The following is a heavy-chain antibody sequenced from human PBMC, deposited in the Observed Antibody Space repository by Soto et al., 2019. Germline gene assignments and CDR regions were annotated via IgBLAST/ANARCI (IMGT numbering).Heavy chain of an antibody. D-gene: IGHD3-10*01. CDR2: ISYDGSNK. V-gene: IGHV3-30*18. Sequence: GGSLRLSCAASGFTFSSYGMHWVRQAPGKGLEWVAVISYDGSNKYYADSVKGRFTISRDNSKNTLYLQMNSLRAEDTAVYYCAKDPNYYGSGSYYNDDYFDYWGQGTLVPGSS. J-gene: IGHJ4*02. CDR3: AKDPNYYGSGSYYNDDYFDY. CDR1: GFTFSSYG.